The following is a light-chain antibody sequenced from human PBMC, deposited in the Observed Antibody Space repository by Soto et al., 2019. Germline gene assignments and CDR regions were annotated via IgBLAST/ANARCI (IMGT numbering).Light chain of an antibody. Sequence: EIVMTQSPATLSVSPRERATLSCRASQSVSSNLAWYQQKPGQAPRLLIYGASTRATGIPARFSGSGSGTEFTLTFRSLQSEDFAVYYCQRYNNWPPYTFGQGTKLEIK. V-gene: IGKV3-15*01. CDR1: QSVSSN. J-gene: IGKJ2*01. CDR2: GAS. CDR3: QRYNNWPPYT.